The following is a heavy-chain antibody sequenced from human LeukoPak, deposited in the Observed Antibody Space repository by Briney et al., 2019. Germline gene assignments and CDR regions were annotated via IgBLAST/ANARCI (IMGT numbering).Heavy chain of an antibody. D-gene: IGHD2-15*01. J-gene: IGHJ4*02. CDR2: IDWDDDK. V-gene: IGHV2-70*20. Sequence: ESGPTLVNPTQTLTLTCTFSGFSLNTNGMCVSWVRQPPGKALEWLALIDWDDDKYYRTSLKTRLTISKDTSKNQVVLIMTNMDPVDTATYYRARVRGGSFDYWGQGTLVTVSS. CDR1: GFSLNTNGMC. CDR3: ARVRGGSFDY.